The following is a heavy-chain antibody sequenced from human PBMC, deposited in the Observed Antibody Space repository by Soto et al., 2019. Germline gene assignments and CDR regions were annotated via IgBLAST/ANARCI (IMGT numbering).Heavy chain of an antibody. CDR1: GFTLSSYV. CDR2: ISYDGNNK. J-gene: IGHJ6*02. CDR3: ARADAYYGMDV. V-gene: IGHV3-30-3*01. Sequence: QVQLMESGGGVVQPGRSLRLSCAASGFTLSSYVMHWVRQAPGKGLEWVAVISYDGNNKNYADYVKGRFTISRDNSKNTLYLQMNSLRAGDTAVYYCARADAYYGMDVWGQGTTVTVSS.